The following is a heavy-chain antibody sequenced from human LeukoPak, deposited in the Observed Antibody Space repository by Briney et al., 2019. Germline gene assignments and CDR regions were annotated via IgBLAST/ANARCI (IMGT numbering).Heavy chain of an antibody. V-gene: IGHV4-39*07. D-gene: IGHD5-12*01. Sequence: SETLSLTCTVSGGSISSSSYYWGWIRQPPGKGLEWIGEINHSGSTNYNPSLKSRVTISVDTSKNQFSLKLSSVTAADTAVYYCARRALGGYDLFDYWGQGTLVTVSS. CDR3: ARRALGGYDLFDY. J-gene: IGHJ4*02. CDR1: GGSISSSSYY. CDR2: INHSGST.